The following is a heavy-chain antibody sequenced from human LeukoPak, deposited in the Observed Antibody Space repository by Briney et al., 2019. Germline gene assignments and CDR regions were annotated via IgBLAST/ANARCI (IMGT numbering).Heavy chain of an antibody. CDR2: IYYSGST. CDR3: AGHAESPFDY. V-gene: IGHV4-39*01. CDR1: GGSISSSSYY. Sequence: SETLSLTCTVSGGSISSSSYYWGWIRQPPGKGLEWIGSIYYSGSTYYNPSLKSRVTISIDTSKNQFSLKLSSVTAADTAVYYCAGHAESPFDYWGQGTLVTVSS. J-gene: IGHJ4*02.